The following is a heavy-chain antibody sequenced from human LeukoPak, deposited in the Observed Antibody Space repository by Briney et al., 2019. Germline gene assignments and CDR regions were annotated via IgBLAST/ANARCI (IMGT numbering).Heavy chain of an antibody. Sequence: SETLSLTCAVSGGSISSGGYSWSWIRQPPGKGLEWIGEINRSGSANYNPSHKSRVTISVDTSKNQFSLKLSSVTAADTAVYYCARGRYYYDSSGYKYWGQGTLVTVSS. J-gene: IGHJ4*02. CDR1: GGSISSGGYS. D-gene: IGHD3-22*01. CDR3: ARGRYYYDSSGYKY. CDR2: INRSGSA. V-gene: IGHV4-34*01.